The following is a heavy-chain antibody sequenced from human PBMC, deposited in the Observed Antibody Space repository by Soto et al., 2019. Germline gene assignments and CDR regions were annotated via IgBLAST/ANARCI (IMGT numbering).Heavy chain of an antibody. V-gene: IGHV4-59*01. D-gene: IGHD7-27*01. Sequence: QVQLQESGPGLVKPSETLSLTCTVSGDSIRSYYWTWIRQPPGKGLELIGYIYYSGSTRYNPSLKSRVTISVDMSKNQFSLKLSSVIAADTAVYYCVKRGRNWGAFDFWGQGTTVVVSS. CDR2: IYYSGST. CDR1: GDSIRSYY. CDR3: VKRGRNWGAFDF. J-gene: IGHJ3*01.